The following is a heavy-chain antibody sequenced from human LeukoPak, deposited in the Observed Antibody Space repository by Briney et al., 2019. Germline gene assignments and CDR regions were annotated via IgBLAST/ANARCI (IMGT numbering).Heavy chain of an antibody. CDR3: AKDQAAAGTDASMDV. J-gene: IGHJ6*02. Sequence: GGSLRLFCAASGFSFSGYGMHWVRQAPGKGLEWVAFIQNDGSNKYYTDSVKGRFTISRDNTKNTVYLQMNSLREEDTAVYYCAKDQAAAGTDASMDVWGQGTTVIVSS. CDR1: GFSFSGYG. CDR2: IQNDGSNK. D-gene: IGHD6-13*01. V-gene: IGHV3-30*02.